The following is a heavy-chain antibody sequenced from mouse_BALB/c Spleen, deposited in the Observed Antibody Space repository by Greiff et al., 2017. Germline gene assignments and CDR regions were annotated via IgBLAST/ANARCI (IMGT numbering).Heavy chain of an antibody. CDR1: GYSFTGYY. D-gene: IGHD2-4*01. Sequence: LVKTGASVKISCKASGYSFTGYYMHWVKQSHGKSLEWIGYISCYNGATSYNQKFKGKATFTVDTSSSTAYMQFNSLTSEDSAVYYFARSRDYPPYYAMDYWGQGTSVTVSS. CDR2: ISCYNGAT. J-gene: IGHJ4*01. V-gene: IGHV1S34*01. CDR3: ARSRDYPPYYAMDY.